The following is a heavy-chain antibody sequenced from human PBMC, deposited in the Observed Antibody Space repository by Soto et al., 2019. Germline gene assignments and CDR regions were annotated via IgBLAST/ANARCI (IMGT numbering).Heavy chain of an antibody. CDR2: IRAFNGNT. Sequence: GASVKVSCKASGYTFTSYGISWVRQAPGQGREWMGWIRAFNGNTKYAQKLQGRVSMTTDTSTSTAYMELRSLRSDDPAVYYCARASPPVDYWGQGTLVTVSS. CDR1: GYTFTSYG. V-gene: IGHV1-18*01. CDR3: ARASPPVDY. J-gene: IGHJ4*02.